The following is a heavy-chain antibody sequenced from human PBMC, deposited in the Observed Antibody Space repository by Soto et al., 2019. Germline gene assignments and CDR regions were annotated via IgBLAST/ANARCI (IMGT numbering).Heavy chain of an antibody. Sequence: KPSETLSLTCTVSGGSISSGEYYWSWIRQPPGKGLEWIGYIYYSGSTYYNPSLKSRVTMSADTSKNQFSLKMSSVTAADTAVYYCVRDERRYCTSGTCYIMDVWGQGTTVTVSS. CDR2: IYYSGST. CDR3: VRDERRYCTSGTCYIMDV. V-gene: IGHV4-30-4*01. D-gene: IGHD2-15*01. J-gene: IGHJ6*02. CDR1: GGSISSGEYY.